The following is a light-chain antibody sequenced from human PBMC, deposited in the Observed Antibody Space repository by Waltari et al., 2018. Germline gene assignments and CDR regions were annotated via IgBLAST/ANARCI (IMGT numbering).Light chain of an antibody. CDR1: SNDLGNYNF. Sequence: QSALTQPASVSGSPGQSITISCTGTSNDLGNYNFFGSWYQQHPAEVPKLIIYEANKRPAAVSDRCSGSRSANTASLTGSRLQAEDESDYYCCSDGFSVVVGGGTKLTVL. V-gene: IGLV2-23*01. CDR2: EAN. CDR3: CSDGFSVV. J-gene: IGLJ3*02.